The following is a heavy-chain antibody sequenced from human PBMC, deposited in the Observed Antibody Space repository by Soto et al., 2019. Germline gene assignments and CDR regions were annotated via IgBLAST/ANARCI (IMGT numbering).Heavy chain of an antibody. CDR1: GGSISSYY. V-gene: IGHV4-59*01. CDR3: ARYYYGSGSYYKANWFDP. CDR2: IYYSGST. D-gene: IGHD3-10*01. J-gene: IGHJ5*02. Sequence: SETLSLTCTVSGGSISSYYWSWIRQPPGKGLEWIGYIYYSGSTNYNPSLKSRVTISVDTSKNQFSLKLSSVTAADTAVYYCARYYYGSGSYYKANWFDPWGQGTLVTVSS.